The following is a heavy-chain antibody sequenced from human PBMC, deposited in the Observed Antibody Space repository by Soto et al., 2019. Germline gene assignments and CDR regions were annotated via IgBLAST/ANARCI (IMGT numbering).Heavy chain of an antibody. CDR1: GGSFSGYY. J-gene: IGHJ5*02. Sequence: SETLSLTCAVYGGSFSGYYWSWIRQPPGKGLEWIGEINHSGSTNYNPSLKSGVTISVDTSQNQFPLKLSSVTAADTAVYYCAYGSGSYYNANWFDPWGQGTLVTVSS. CDR2: INHSGST. CDR3: AYGSGSYYNANWFDP. V-gene: IGHV4-34*01. D-gene: IGHD3-10*01.